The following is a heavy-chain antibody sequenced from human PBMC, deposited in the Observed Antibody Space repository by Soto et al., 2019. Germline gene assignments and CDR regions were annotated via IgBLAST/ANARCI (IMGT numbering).Heavy chain of an antibody. J-gene: IGHJ5*02. Sequence: SETLSLTCTVSGGSISSGGYYWSWIRQHPGKGLEWIGYIYYSGSTYYNPSLKSRVTISVDTSKNQFSLKLSSVTAADTAVYYCARLPSTAGGQPAWGQGTLVTVSS. V-gene: IGHV4-31*03. CDR3: ARLPSTAGGQPA. CDR1: GGSISSGGYY. CDR2: IYYSGST. D-gene: IGHD2-2*01.